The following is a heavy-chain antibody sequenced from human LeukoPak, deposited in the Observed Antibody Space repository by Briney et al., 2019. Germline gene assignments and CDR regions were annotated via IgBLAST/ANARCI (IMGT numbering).Heavy chain of an antibody. CDR3: ARAKYDFWSGYYVS. Sequence: SVKDSCKASGGTFSSYAISWVRQAPGQGLEWMGRIIPILGIANYAQKFQGRVTITADKSTSTAYMELSSLRSEDTAVYYCARAKYDFWSGYYVSWGQGTLVTVSS. V-gene: IGHV1-69*04. CDR2: IIPILGIA. CDR1: GGTFSSYA. J-gene: IGHJ4*02. D-gene: IGHD3-3*01.